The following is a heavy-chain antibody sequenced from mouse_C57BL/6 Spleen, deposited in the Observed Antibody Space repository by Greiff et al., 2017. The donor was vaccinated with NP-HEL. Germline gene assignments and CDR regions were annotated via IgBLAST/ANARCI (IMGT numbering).Heavy chain of an antibody. CDR1: GYAFSSYW. CDR3: ARKGTVVATGYFDV. D-gene: IGHD1-1*01. Sequence: QVQLQQSGAELVKPGASVKISCKASGYAFSSYWMNWVKQRPGKGLEWIGQIYPGDGDTNYNGKFKGKATLTADKSSSTAYMQLSSLTSEDSAVYFCARKGTVVATGYFDVWGTGTTVTVSS. CDR2: IYPGDGDT. V-gene: IGHV1-80*01. J-gene: IGHJ1*03.